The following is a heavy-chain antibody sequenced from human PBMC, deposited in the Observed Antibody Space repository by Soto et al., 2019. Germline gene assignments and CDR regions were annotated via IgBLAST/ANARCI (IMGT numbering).Heavy chain of an antibody. CDR3: AREAYDYIWGSYRYKGPRPYYYMDV. V-gene: IGHV1-18*01. D-gene: IGHD3-16*02. J-gene: IGHJ6*03. CDR2: ISAYNGNT. CDR1: GYTFTSDG. Sequence: DSVKVSCKASGYTFTSDGISWLRQAPEQGLEWMGWISAYNGNTNYAQKLQGRVTMTTDTSTSTAYMELRSLRSDDTAVYYCAREAYDYIWGSYRYKGPRPYYYMDVWGKGTTVTVSS.